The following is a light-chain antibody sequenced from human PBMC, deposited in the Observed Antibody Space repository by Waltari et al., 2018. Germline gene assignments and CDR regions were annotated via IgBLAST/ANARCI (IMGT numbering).Light chain of an antibody. CDR2: VNT. CDR3: QSYDSSLSGRV. Sequence: QSVLTQPPPVSGAPGQRVTIACTGSSPHLGPGYDVHSYQHHPGTAPKPLIRVNTNRPSGVPDRFSGSRSGTSASLAITGRRPEDEAEYYCQSYDSSLSGRVFGGGTKVTVL. CDR1: SPHLGPGYD. V-gene: IGLV1-40*01. J-gene: IGLJ2*01.